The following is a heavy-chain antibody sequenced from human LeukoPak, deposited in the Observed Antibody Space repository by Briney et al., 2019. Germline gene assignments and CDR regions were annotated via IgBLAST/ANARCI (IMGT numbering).Heavy chain of an antibody. J-gene: IGHJ5*02. Sequence: SETLSLTCTVSGGSISSSSYYWDWIRQPPGKGLEWIGTIFYSGTTSYSPSLKSRVTISVDTSKNQFSLKLTSVTAADTAVYYCARHDYYGSLNWFDPWGQGTLITVSS. V-gene: IGHV4-39*01. CDR2: IFYSGTT. D-gene: IGHD3-10*01. CDR1: GGSISSSSYY. CDR3: ARHDYYGSLNWFDP.